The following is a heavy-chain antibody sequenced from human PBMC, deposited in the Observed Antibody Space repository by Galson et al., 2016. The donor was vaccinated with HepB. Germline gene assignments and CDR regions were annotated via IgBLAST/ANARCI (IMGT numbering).Heavy chain of an antibody. D-gene: IGHD2-8*01. Sequence: ETLSLTCDVSGGSISSNYWWGWVRQSPEKGFEWIGEIYETGTANYNPPFTRRATISVDKSKNQISLRLDSVTAADTAVYYCTRGNLGTYATMAFDYWGQGALVTVSS. V-gene: IGHV4-4*02. CDR2: IYETGTA. CDR3: TRGNLGTYATMAFDY. J-gene: IGHJ4*02. CDR1: GGSISSNYW.